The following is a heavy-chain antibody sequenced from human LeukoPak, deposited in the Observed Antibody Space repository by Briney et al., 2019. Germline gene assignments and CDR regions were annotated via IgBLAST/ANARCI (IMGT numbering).Heavy chain of an antibody. D-gene: IGHD6-19*01. CDR1: GFTFSSYG. CDR3: AREWEGAVAEDY. Sequence: GGSLRLSCAASGFTFSSYGMHWVRQAPGKGLEWVAVIWYDGSNKYYADSVKGRFTISRDNSKNTLYPQMNSLRAEDTAVYYCAREWEGAVAEDYWGQGTLVTVSS. J-gene: IGHJ4*02. V-gene: IGHV3-33*01. CDR2: IWYDGSNK.